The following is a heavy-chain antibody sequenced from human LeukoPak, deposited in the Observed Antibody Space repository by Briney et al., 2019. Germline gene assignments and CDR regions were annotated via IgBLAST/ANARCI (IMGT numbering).Heavy chain of an antibody. V-gene: IGHV3-23*01. D-gene: IGHD3-3*01. CDR2: IRDSGNGT. J-gene: IGHJ4*02. CDR1: GFTFKNYA. CDR3: AKWAYYDFWSGHYKSHFDS. Sequence: GGSLRLSCVVSGFTFKNYAMSWVRQAPGKGLECVSSIRDSGNGTDYADSVKGRFTVSRDNSKNTLYLHMNTLSAEDTAVYYCAKWAYYDFWSGHYKSHFDSWGQGTLVTVSP.